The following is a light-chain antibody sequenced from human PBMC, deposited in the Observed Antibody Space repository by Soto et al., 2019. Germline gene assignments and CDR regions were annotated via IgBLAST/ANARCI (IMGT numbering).Light chain of an antibody. CDR3: MQALQTPDT. CDR2: LGS. CDR1: QSLLHSNGYNY. Sequence: DIVMTQSPLSLPVTPGEPASISCRSSQSLLHSNGYNYLDWYLQKPGQSPQLLIYLGSNRASGVPDRLRGSGSGTDFTLKISRVEAEDVGVYYCMQALQTPDTFGQGTKLEIK. J-gene: IGKJ2*01. V-gene: IGKV2-28*01.